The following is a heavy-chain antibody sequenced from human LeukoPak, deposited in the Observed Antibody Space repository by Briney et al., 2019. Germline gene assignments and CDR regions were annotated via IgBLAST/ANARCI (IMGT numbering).Heavy chain of an antibody. J-gene: IGHJ4*02. V-gene: IGHV1-69*13. CDR1: GGTFSSYA. CDR2: IIPIFGTA. CDR3: AREDLNAPHY. Sequence: SSVKVSCNASGGTFSSYAISWVRQAPGQRLEWMGGIIPIFGTANYAQKFQGRVTITAGESTSRAYMELSSLRSEDTAVYYCAREDLNAPHYWGQGALVTASS.